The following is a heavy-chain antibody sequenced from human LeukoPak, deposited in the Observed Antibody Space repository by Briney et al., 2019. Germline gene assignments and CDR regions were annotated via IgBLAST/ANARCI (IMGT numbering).Heavy chain of an antibody. CDR3: ARPARAYCGGDCPIDY. J-gene: IGHJ4*02. CDR1: GFTFSGYS. V-gene: IGHV3-21*01. CDR2: ISSSSTYI. D-gene: IGHD2-21*01. Sequence: GGSLRLSCAASGFTFSGYSMNWVRQAPGKGLEWVSSISSSSTYIYYADSVKGRFTISRDNAKNSLYLQMNSLRAEDTAVYYCARPARAYCGGDCPIDYWGQGTLLTVSS.